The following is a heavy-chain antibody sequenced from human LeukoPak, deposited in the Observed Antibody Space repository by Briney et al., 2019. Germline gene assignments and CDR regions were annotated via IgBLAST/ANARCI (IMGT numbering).Heavy chain of an antibody. CDR2: IFYSGST. D-gene: IGHD6-13*01. V-gene: IGHV4-59*01. CDR1: GGSITTYY. J-gene: IGHJ1*01. Sequence: SETLSLTCTVSGGSITTYYWSWIRQPPGKGLEWIGFIFYSGSTNYNPSLKSRVTISLNTSKTQFSLKLSSVTAADTAVYYCARWGIAAAGRYFQHWGQGTLVTVSS. CDR3: ARWGIAAAGRYFQH.